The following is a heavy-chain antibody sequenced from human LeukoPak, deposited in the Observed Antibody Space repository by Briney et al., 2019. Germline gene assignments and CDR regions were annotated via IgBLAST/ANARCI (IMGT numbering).Heavy chain of an antibody. CDR1: GFTFSSYS. Sequence: GGSLRLSCAASGFTFSSYSMNWVRQAPGKGLEWVSYIDPSSSPIYYADSVKGRFTISRDNAKNSLYLQMNSLRAEDTAVYYCARGGYCSSTSCPQAPYYYYYMDVWGKGTTVTVSS. J-gene: IGHJ6*03. D-gene: IGHD2-2*01. CDR3: ARGGYCSSTSCPQAPYYYYYMDV. CDR2: IDPSSSPI. V-gene: IGHV3-48*04.